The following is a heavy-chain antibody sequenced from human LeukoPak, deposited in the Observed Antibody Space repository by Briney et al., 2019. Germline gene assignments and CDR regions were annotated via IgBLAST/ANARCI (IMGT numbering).Heavy chain of an antibody. CDR3: AKRGAEVGATVAPEDY. CDR1: GFTFSNYG. D-gene: IGHD1-26*01. Sequence: GGSLRLSCAASGFTFSNYGMHWVRQAPGKGLEWVAFIRYEGNENYYADSVKGRFTISSDNSKNTLYLQMNSLRAEDTAVYYCAKRGAEVGATVAPEDYWGQGTLVTVSS. J-gene: IGHJ4*02. CDR2: IRYEGNEN. V-gene: IGHV3-30*02.